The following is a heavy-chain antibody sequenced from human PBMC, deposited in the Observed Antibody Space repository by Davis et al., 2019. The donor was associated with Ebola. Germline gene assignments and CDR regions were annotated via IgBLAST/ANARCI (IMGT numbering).Heavy chain of an antibody. Sequence: ASVKVSCKASGYTFTSYGISWVRQAPGQGLEWMGWISAYNGNTNYAQKLQGRVTMTTDTSTSTAYMELRSLRSDDTAVYYCARDFTDIVLDAFDIWGQGTMVTVSS. D-gene: IGHD2-8*01. V-gene: IGHV1-18*01. CDR3: ARDFTDIVLDAFDI. CDR2: ISAYNGNT. J-gene: IGHJ3*02. CDR1: GYTFTSYG.